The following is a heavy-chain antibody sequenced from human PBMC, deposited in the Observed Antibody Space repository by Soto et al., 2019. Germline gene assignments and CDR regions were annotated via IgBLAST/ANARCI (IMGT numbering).Heavy chain of an antibody. CDR3: ARMNVDSYQFYYAMEV. Sequence: SGPTLVNPTETLTLTCTVSGFSLTTCKMGVSWIRQPPGKALEWLAHIFSDNERSYSTSLQGRLTISKDTSGSQVVLSMTNVDPVDTATYYCARMNVDSYQFYYAMEVWGQGTTVTVSS. D-gene: IGHD4-17*01. J-gene: IGHJ6*01. CDR1: GFSLTTCKMG. CDR2: IFSDNER. V-gene: IGHV2-26*01.